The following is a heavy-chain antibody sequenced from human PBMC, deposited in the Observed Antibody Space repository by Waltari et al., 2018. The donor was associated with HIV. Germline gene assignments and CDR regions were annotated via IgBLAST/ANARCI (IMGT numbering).Heavy chain of an antibody. D-gene: IGHD5-18*01. CDR1: GFNVSSNY. CDR2: SYTGGST. V-gene: IGHV3-66*01. J-gene: IGHJ6*02. CDR3: ASPDTTMVHGHYYFYHMDV. Sequence: EVQLLESGGGLVQTGGSLRLSCAASGFNVSSNYMSWVRQSPGKGLEWVSISYTGGSTYYAHSVKGRFTISRDNSKNTLHLQMNSLRAEDTAVYYCASPDTTMVHGHYYFYHMDVWGQGTTVTVSS.